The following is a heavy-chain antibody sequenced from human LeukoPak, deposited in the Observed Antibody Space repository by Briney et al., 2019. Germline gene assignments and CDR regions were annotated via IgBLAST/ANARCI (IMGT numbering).Heavy chain of an antibody. Sequence: ASVKVSCKASGYTFNGYYMHWVRQAPGQGLEWMGWINPNGGGTNYAQRFQGRVTMTRDTSISTAYMELSRLRFDDTAVYYCARGRLHCSGGSCYWPGFDYWGQGTLVTVSS. CDR2: INPNGGGT. J-gene: IGHJ4*02. CDR1: GYTFNGYY. V-gene: IGHV1-2*02. D-gene: IGHD2-15*01. CDR3: ARGRLHCSGGSCYWPGFDY.